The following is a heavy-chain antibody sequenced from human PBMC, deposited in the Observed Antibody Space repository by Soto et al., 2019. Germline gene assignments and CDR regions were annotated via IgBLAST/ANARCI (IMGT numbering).Heavy chain of an antibody. CDR3: ARRRGRNDFWSGYYENDAFDI. D-gene: IGHD3-3*01. J-gene: IGHJ3*02. CDR1: GYTFTGYY. Sequence: ASVKVSCKASGYTFTGYYMHCVLQSPVQWLDWMGWINPNSGGTNYAQKFQGRVTMTRDTSISTAYMELSRLRSDDTAVYYCARRRGRNDFWSGYYENDAFDIWGQGTMVTVSS. CDR2: INPNSGGT. V-gene: IGHV1-2*02.